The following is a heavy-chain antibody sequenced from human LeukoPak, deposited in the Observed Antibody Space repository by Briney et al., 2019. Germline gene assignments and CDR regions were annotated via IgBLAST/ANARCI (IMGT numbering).Heavy chain of an antibody. CDR3: ARDLHSSGWSRKPARYGMDV. Sequence: SETLSLTCTVSGGSLSSGGSYWSWLRQQPGTGLEWLGYIFYRGSTYYNPWLKSRVTISVQTSKNQFSWKLSSVTAADWAVYYCARDLHSSGWSRKPARYGMDVWGQGTTVTVSS. D-gene: IGHD6-19*01. V-gene: IGHV4-31*03. CDR1: GGSLSSGGSY. CDR2: IFYRGST. J-gene: IGHJ6*02.